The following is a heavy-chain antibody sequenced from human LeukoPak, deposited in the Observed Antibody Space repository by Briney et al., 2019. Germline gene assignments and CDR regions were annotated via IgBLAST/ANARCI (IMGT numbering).Heavy chain of an antibody. CDR3: AKDPALGLAIFGVVNWFDP. CDR1: GFTFSSYP. D-gene: IGHD3-3*01. CDR2: ISGSGGST. V-gene: IGHV3-23*01. Sequence: PGGSLRLSCAASGFTFSSYPMSGVRQATGKGLEWVPPISGSGGSTYYADSVKGRFTISRDNSKNTLYLQMNSLRAEDTAVYYCAKDPALGLAIFGVVNWFDPWGQGTLVTVSS. J-gene: IGHJ5*02.